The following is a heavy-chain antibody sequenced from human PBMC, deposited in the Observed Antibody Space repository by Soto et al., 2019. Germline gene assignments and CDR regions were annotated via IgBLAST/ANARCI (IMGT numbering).Heavy chain of an antibody. D-gene: IGHD2-2*01. CDR3: ARHLVPAAKHYYYYYGMDV. J-gene: IGHJ6*02. CDR1: GYSFTSYW. CDR2: IYPGDSDT. V-gene: IGHV5-51*01. Sequence: SLKISCKGSGYSFTSYWIGWVRQMPGKGLEWMGIIYPGDSDTRYSPSFQGQVTISADKSISTAYLQWSSLKASDTAMYYCARHLVPAAKHYYYYYGMDVWGRGTTVTVSS.